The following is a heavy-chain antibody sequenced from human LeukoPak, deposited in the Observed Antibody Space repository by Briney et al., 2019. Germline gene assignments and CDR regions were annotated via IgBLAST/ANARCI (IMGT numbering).Heavy chain of an antibody. V-gene: IGHV4-34*01. CDR3: ARGTRKLRYFDWLPDYYYYGMDV. CDR2: INHSGST. D-gene: IGHD3-9*01. J-gene: IGHJ6*02. Sequence: PSETLSLTCAVYGGSFSGYYWSWIRQPPGKGLERIGEINHSGSTNYNPSLKSRVTISVDTSKNQFSLKLSSVTAADTAVYYCARGTRKLRYFDWLPDYYYYGMDVWGQGTTVTVSS. CDR1: GGSFSGYY.